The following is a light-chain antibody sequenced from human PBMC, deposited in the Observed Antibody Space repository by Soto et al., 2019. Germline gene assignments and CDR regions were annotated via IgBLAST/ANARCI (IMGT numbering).Light chain of an antibody. J-gene: IGLJ1*01. V-gene: IGLV2-14*01. Sequence: QSALTQPASVSGSPGQSITISCTGTSSDVGDYNYVSWYQQHPGKAPKLTIFEVSNRPSGVSNRFSGSKSGNTASLTISGLQAEDEADYYCTSYTTSSSTYVFGPGTKLTAL. CDR2: EVS. CDR3: TSYTTSSSTYV. CDR1: SSDVGDYNY.